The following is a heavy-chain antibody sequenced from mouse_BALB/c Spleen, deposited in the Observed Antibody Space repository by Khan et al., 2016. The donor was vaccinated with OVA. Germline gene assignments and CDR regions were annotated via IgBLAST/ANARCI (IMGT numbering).Heavy chain of an antibody. Sequence: EVQLQQSGPELVKPGASVKISCKASGYSFTGYFMNWVMQSPGKSLEWIGRINPHIGETFYNQKFKDKATLTVDKSSSTAHMELRSLASEDSAVDYCARIYGSDFDYWGQGTAPTVAS. CDR2: INPHIGET. J-gene: IGHJ2*01. D-gene: IGHD1-1*01. CDR1: GYSFTGYF. V-gene: IGHV1-20*02. CDR3: ARIYGSDFDY.